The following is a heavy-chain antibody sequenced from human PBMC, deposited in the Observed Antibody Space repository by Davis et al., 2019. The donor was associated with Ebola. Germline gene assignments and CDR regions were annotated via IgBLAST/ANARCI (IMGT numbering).Heavy chain of an antibody. Sequence: GESLKISCVTSGFTFSSSAMNWVRQAPGMGLEWVSTISGSGGSTYYGESVKGRFTISRDNSKNTLYLQMNSLRAEDTAVYYCAKRYYDPVPYGMDVWGQGTTVTVSS. CDR2: ISGSGGST. CDR1: GFTFSSSA. J-gene: IGHJ6*02. D-gene: IGHD3-3*01. CDR3: AKRYYDPVPYGMDV. V-gene: IGHV3-23*01.